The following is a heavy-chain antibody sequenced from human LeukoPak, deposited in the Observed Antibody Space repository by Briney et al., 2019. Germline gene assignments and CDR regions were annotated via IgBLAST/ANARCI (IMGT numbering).Heavy chain of an antibody. D-gene: IGHD3-10*01. V-gene: IGHV3-74*01. CDR2: INSDGSTA. Sequence: PGGSLRLSCAASGFTFSSYWMHWVRQVPGKGLVWVSRINSDGSTANYADSVRGRFTISRDNAKNSLYLQMNSLRAEDTAMYYCARDGSYYGPDYWGQGALVTVSS. J-gene: IGHJ4*02. CDR1: GFTFSSYW. CDR3: ARDGSYYGPDY.